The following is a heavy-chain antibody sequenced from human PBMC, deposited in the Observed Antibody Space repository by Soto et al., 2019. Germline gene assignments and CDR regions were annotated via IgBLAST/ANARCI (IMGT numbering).Heavy chain of an antibody. CDR1: SGSISSSFW. J-gene: IGHJ4*02. Sequence: QVQLQESGPGLVKPSGTLSLTCAVSSGSISSSFWWSWVRQPPGKGLEWIGEIYHSGSTNYNPSLKSRLTISVDKSKNQFSLKLSSVTAADTAVYYCTSKEAAAGSFDYWGQGTLVTVSS. D-gene: IGHD6-13*01. CDR2: IYHSGST. V-gene: IGHV4-4*02. CDR3: TSKEAAAGSFDY.